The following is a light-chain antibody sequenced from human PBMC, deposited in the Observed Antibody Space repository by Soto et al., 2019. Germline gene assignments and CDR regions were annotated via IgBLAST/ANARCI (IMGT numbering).Light chain of an antibody. CDR2: AAS. CDR1: QGIRND. J-gene: IGKJ1*01. V-gene: IGKV1-6*01. CDR3: LQDFNYPWT. Sequence: AIQMTQSPASLSASVGDRVTITCRASQGIRNDLGWYQQKPGQAPKLLIYAASSLQSGVPSRFSGSGSGTDFTLTISSLQPEDFATYYCLQDFNYPWTFGQGTKVEIK.